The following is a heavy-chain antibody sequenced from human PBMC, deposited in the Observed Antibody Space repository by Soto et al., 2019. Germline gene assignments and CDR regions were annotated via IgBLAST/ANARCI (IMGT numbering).Heavy chain of an antibody. CDR1: GFTFSDYY. V-gene: IGHV3-11*01. CDR3: AIEPRDDDMISGGFDY. J-gene: IGHJ4*02. CDR2: ISCGGSVI. Sequence: QVQLVESGGGLVKPGGSLRLSCVASGFTFSDYYMSWFRQAPGKGLEWVSYISCGGSVIYSADSMKGRFTISRDNAKNSLYLQVNSLRAEDTAVYYCAIEPRDDDMISGGFDYWGQGTLVTVSS. D-gene: IGHD3-10*01.